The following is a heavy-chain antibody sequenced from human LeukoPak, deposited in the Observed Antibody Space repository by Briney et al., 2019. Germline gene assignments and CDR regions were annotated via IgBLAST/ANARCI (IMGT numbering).Heavy chain of an antibody. V-gene: IGHV4-59*01. CDR3: ARMIAAAGTEYFDY. Sequence: PSETLSLTCTVSGGSISSYYWSRIRQPPGKGLEWIGYIYYSGSTNYNPSLKSRVTISVDTSKNQFSLKLSSVTAADTAVYYCARMIAAAGTEYFDYWGQGTLVTVSS. CDR1: GGSISSYY. D-gene: IGHD6-13*01. CDR2: IYYSGST. J-gene: IGHJ4*02.